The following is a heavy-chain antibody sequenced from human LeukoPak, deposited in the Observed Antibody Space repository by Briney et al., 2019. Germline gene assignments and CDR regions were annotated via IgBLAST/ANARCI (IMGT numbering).Heavy chain of an antibody. CDR2: ISSSGSNI. V-gene: IGHV3-11*01. CDR3: AGALMVAAFDS. Sequence: GGSLRLSCAASGARFSDHYMSWIRQAPGKGLEWISYISSSGSNIHYADSMRGRVTISRGNANNSLTLHMSSLRAEDTAVYYCAGALMVAAFDSWGQGTLVTVSS. D-gene: IGHD2-15*01. J-gene: IGHJ4*02. CDR1: GARFSDHY.